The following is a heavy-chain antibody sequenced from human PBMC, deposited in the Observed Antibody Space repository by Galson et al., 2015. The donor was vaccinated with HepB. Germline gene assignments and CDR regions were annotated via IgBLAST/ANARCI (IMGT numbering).Heavy chain of an antibody. CDR2: ISSSSYI. CDR1: GFTFSSYS. V-gene: IGHV3-21*01. D-gene: IGHD6-13*01. CDR3: ASVPVGGYSSSWYVNWLDP. Sequence: SLRLSCAASGFTFSSYSMNWVRQAPGKGLEWVSSISSSSYIYYADSVKGRFTISRDNAKNSLYLQMNSLRAEDTAVYYCASVPVGGYSSSWYVNWLDPWGQGTLVTVSS. J-gene: IGHJ5*02.